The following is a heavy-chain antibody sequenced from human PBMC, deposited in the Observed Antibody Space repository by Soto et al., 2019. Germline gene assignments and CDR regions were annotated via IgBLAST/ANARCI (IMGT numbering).Heavy chain of an antibody. CDR2: IRGGSDVI. CDR3: VRDPIYAFAM. J-gene: IGHJ3*02. CDR1: GFTFSSYS. Sequence: EVHLVESGGELVQPGGSLRLSCVASGFTFSSYSMNWVRQVPGRGLEWVSYIRGGSDVIYYAGSVKGRFTISRGNSNNSLYLHMNSLRAADTAVYYCVRDPIYAFAMWGQGTMVTVSS. V-gene: IGHV3-48*01. D-gene: IGHD2-21*01.